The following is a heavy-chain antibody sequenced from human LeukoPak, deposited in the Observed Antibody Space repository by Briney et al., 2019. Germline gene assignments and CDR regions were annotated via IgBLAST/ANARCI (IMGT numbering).Heavy chain of an antibody. J-gene: IGHJ6*03. CDR1: GGSISSSSYY. Sequence: SETLSLTCTVSGGSISSSSYYWGWIRQPPGKGLEWIGSIYYSGSTYYNPSLKSRVTISVDTSKNQFSLKLSSVTAADTAVYYCARVRPLYYYDSSGPNGYMDVWGKGTTVTVSS. D-gene: IGHD3-22*01. CDR3: ARVRPLYYYDSSGPNGYMDV. V-gene: IGHV4-39*07. CDR2: IYYSGST.